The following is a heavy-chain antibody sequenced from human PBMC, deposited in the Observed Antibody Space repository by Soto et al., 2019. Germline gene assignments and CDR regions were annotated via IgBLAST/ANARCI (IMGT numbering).Heavy chain of an antibody. V-gene: IGHV3-74*01. CDR3: ARGAGGYYYMDV. J-gene: IGHJ6*03. Sequence: EVQLVESGGGLVQPGGSLRLSCAASGFTFSSYWMHWVRQVPGKRLVWVSRLYIDGSRTSYADSVKGRFTISRDNAKNTLYLQMNSLRAEDTAVYYCARGAGGYYYMDVWGKGTTVTVSS. CDR1: GFTFSSYW. CDR2: LYIDGSRT. D-gene: IGHD3-10*01.